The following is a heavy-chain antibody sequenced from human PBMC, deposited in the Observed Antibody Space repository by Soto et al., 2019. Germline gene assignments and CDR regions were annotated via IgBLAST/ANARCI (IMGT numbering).Heavy chain of an antibody. J-gene: IGHJ4*02. CDR1: GFTFSSYG. D-gene: IGHD4-4*01. CDR3: AKGVAVTSYFDY. Sequence: QVQLLESGGGVVQPGRSLRLSCAASGFTFSSYGMHWVRQAPGKGLEWVAVISYDGSNKYYADSVKGRFTISRDNSKNTLYLQMNSLRAEDTAVYYCAKGVAVTSYFDYWGQGTLVTVSS. CDR2: ISYDGSNK. V-gene: IGHV3-30*18.